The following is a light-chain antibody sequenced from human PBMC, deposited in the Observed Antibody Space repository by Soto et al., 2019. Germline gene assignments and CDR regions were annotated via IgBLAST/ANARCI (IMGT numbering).Light chain of an antibody. J-gene: IGKJ4*01. CDR2: DVS. CDR1: QAITSA. V-gene: IGKV1D-13*01. CDR3: LQFQNYPLT. Sequence: AIPMTQSPSSLSASTGDSVTISCRASQAITSALAWYQQKPGKPPKLLIYDVSTLEGGVPSRFSGSGSGTDFTLSISSLQPEDFATYYCLQFQNYPLTFGGGTNVE.